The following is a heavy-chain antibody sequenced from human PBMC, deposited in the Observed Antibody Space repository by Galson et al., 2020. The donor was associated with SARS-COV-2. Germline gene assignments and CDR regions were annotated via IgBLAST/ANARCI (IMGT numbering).Heavy chain of an antibody. V-gene: IGHV4-34*01. J-gene: IGHJ6*02. CDR2: INHTGST. CDR1: GESLRDYF. CDR3: ATSQSKSTKYGLDV. D-gene: IGHD1-1*01. Sequence: SETLSVTCAVYGESLRDYFWTWIRQPPGKGPEWIGEINHTGSTNYSPSLKSRVTMSVDMSKKQFSLKLSSVTAADTAVYYCATSQSKSTKYGLDVWGQGTTVTVSS.